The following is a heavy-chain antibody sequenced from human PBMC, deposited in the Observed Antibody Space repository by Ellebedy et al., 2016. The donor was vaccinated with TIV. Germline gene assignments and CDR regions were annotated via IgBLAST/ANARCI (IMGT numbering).Heavy chain of an antibody. V-gene: IGHV3-21*01. CDR2: ISSSSSYI. CDR3: AREGDYDAFDI. Sequence: GESLKISCAASGFTFSSYSMNWVRQAPGKGLEWVSSISSSSSYIYYADSVKGRFTISRDNAKNSLYLKMNSLRAEDTAVYYCAREGDYDAFDIWGQGTMVTVSS. D-gene: IGHD4-17*01. CDR1: GFTFSSYS. J-gene: IGHJ3*02.